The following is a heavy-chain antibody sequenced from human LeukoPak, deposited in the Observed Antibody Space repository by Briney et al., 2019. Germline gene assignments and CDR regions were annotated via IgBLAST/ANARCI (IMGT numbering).Heavy chain of an antibody. CDR1: GFTFSNYA. CDR2: ISGSGGST. D-gene: IGHD5-18*01. V-gene: IGHV3-23*01. Sequence: GGSLRPSCAASGFTFSNYAMSWARLAPGKGLEWVSAISGSGGSTYYADSVKGRFTISRDNSKNTLYLQMNSLRAEDTAVYYCTKGTIWLPFDYWGQGTLVTVSS. CDR3: TKGTIWLPFDY. J-gene: IGHJ4*02.